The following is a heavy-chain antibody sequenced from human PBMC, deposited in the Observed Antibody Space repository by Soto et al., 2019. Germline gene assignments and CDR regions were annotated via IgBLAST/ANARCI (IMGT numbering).Heavy chain of an antibody. D-gene: IGHD3-9*01. Sequence: SETLSLTCTVSGDSLSSGGYYWSWIRQHPGKGLEWIGHIYDSVNTYYSPSLRSRVTISADMSKNQFSLNLRSVTAADTAVYYCARVDHRGYFAILTDYWGQGTLVTVSS. V-gene: IGHV4-31*03. CDR3: ARVDHRGYFAILTDY. CDR1: GDSLSSGGYY. J-gene: IGHJ4*02. CDR2: IYDSVNT.